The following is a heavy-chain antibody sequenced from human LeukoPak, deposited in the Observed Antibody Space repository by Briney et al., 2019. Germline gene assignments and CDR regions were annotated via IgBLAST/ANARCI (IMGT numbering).Heavy chain of an antibody. V-gene: IGHV3-23*01. Sequence: GGSLRLSCAVSGFTFSSYAMSWVRQAPGKRLEWVSSISGSGGRTYYADSVKGRFTISRDNSKNTMYLQVNSLRAEDMAVYYCAKDLWTGDRGTYYDYGMDVWGQGTTVTVSS. CDR3: AKDLWTGDRGTYYDYGMDV. J-gene: IGHJ6*02. CDR1: GFTFSSYA. CDR2: ISGSGGRT. D-gene: IGHD3/OR15-3a*01.